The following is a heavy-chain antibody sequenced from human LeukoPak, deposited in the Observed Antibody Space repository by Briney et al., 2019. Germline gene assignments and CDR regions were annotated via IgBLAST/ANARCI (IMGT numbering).Heavy chain of an antibody. Sequence: ASVKVSCKASGCTFTNFEINWMRQAARQGLELVGWMHPSSGNTGNVQKFQGRVTLTRDTSINTAFMELSGLRSEDTAVYYCARASTYSDIWRHPGPLKYYYMGVWGEGSTVTVSS. CDR3: ARASTYSDIWRHPGPLKYYYMGV. CDR2: MHPSSGNT. J-gene: IGHJ6*03. D-gene: IGHD3-3*01. CDR1: GCTFTNFE. V-gene: IGHV1-8*03.